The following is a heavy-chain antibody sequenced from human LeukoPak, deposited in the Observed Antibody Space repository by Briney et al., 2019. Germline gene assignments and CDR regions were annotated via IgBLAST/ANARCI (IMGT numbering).Heavy chain of an antibody. D-gene: IGHD3-22*01. V-gene: IGHV3-21*05. Sequence: GGSLRLSCAASEFTFSSYSMVWVRQAPGKGLEWVSYISSGSNKLYYADSVKGRFTISRDNAKNSLYLQMNNLRVEDTAVFYCARAYYYSSAYDYYFDSWGQGTLVTVSS. CDR1: EFTFSSYS. CDR2: ISSGSNKL. CDR3: ARAYYYSSAYDYYFDS. J-gene: IGHJ4*02.